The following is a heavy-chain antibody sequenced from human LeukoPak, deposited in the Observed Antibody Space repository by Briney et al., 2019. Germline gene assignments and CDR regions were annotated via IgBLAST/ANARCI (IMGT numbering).Heavy chain of an antibody. CDR3: ARDYYVWGTYRATPNDY. D-gene: IGHD3-16*02. Sequence: GTSLRLSCAASGFTFISYAIHWVRQAPGKGLEWLAVISYDGSNQYYADSVKGRFTISRDNSKNTLYLQMHSLRAEDTALYYCARDYYVWGTYRATPNDYWGQGALVTVSS. CDR2: ISYDGSNQ. V-gene: IGHV3-30*04. J-gene: IGHJ4*02. CDR1: GFTFISYA.